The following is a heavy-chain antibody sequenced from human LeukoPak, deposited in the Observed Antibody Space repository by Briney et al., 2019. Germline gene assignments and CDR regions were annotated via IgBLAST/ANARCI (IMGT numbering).Heavy chain of an antibody. CDR3: AREYLNTAVTGF. CDR1: GYTFTGYY. J-gene: IGHJ4*02. Sequence: ASVKVSCKASGYTFTGYYMNWVRQAPGQGLEWMGWINPDSGATIFAQRFQGRVTMTRDTSISTAYMELSSLRSDDTAVYYCAREYLNTAVTGFWGQGTLVTVSS. V-gene: IGHV1-2*02. D-gene: IGHD6-19*01. CDR2: INPDSGAT.